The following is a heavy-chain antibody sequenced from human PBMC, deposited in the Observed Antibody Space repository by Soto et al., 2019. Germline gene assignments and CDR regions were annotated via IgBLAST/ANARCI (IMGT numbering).Heavy chain of an antibody. CDR1: GYTFTGYY. CDR3: ARVRRYDIWTGYHFDY. Sequence: QVQLVQSGAEVKKPGAAVKVSCKASGYTFTGYYMHWVRQAPGQGLEWMGWINPNSGGTNYAQKLQGRVTVSGDTPISTAQRERSRLSSDDTAVEYWARVRRYDIWTGYHFDYGGQGTLVTVSS. V-gene: IGHV1-2*02. D-gene: IGHD3-9*01. J-gene: IGHJ4*02. CDR2: INPNSGGT.